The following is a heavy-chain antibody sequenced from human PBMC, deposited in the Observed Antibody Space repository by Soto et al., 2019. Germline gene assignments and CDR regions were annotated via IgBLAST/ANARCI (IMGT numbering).Heavy chain of an antibody. CDR3: AREWRRGFDL. CDR1: GFTFSSYG. D-gene: IGHD3-10*01. V-gene: IGHV3-33*01. J-gene: IGHJ2*01. CDR2: IWYDGSNK. Sequence: QVQLVESGGGVVQPGRSLRLSCAASGFTFSSYGMHWVRQAPGKRLEWVAVIWYDGSNKYYADSVKGRFTISRDNSKNTLYLQMNSLRAEDTAVYYCAREWRRGFDLWGRGTLVTVSS.